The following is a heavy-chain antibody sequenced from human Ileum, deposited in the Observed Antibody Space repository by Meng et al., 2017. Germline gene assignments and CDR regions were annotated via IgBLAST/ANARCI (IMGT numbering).Heavy chain of an antibody. Sequence: SETLSLTCAVSGYSISSGYYWGWIRQPPGKGLEWIGSIFHSGTIYYNPSRKSRITMSVDTSTNQCSLKLSSVPDADTAVYYCARGLNWYFDIWGRGTLVTVSS. D-gene: IGHD2-8*01. CDR3: ARGLNWYFDI. J-gene: IGHJ2*01. CDR1: GYSISSGYY. CDR2: IFHSGTI. V-gene: IGHV4-38-2*01.